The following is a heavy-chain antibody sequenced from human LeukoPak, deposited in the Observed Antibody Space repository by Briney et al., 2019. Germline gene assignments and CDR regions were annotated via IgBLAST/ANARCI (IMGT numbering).Heavy chain of an antibody. CDR3: AKDGLRGYDFDY. D-gene: IGHD5-12*01. J-gene: IGHJ4*02. CDR2: ITNLAGTI. CDR1: GFTFSTFT. Sequence: GGSLRLSCATSGFTFSTFTMSWVRQAPGKGLEWVASITNLAGTINYADSVRGRFTISRDNSKSTLFLQMNSLRVEDTAEYYCAKDGLRGYDFDYWGQGTLVIVSS. V-gene: IGHV3-23*01.